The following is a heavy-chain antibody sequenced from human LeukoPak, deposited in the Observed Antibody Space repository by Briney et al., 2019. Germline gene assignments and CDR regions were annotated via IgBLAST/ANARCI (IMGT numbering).Heavy chain of an antibody. CDR3: AKDLLGWSSPR. CDR2: IYTSGST. D-gene: IGHD3-3*01. J-gene: IGHJ3*01. CDR1: GGSISSGNYY. Sequence: SETLSLTCTVSGGSISSGNYYWSWIRQPAGSGLEWIGRIYTSGSTTYNPSLKSRVTISVDTSKNQFSLKVISVTAADTAVYYCAKDLLGWSSPRWGQGTMVTVSS. V-gene: IGHV4-61*02.